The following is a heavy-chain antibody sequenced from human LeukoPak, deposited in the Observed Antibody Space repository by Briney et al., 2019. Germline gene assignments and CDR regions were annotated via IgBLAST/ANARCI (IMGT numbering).Heavy chain of an antibody. D-gene: IGHD6-13*01. Sequence: SETLSLTCTVSGGSISSYYWSWIRQPPGKGLEWIGYIYYSGSTNYNPSLKSRVTISVDTSKNQFSLKLSSVTAADTAVYYCARDLYSSGWYGTARGYNWFDPWGQGTLVTVSS. CDR2: IYYSGST. J-gene: IGHJ5*02. CDR3: ARDLYSSGWYGTARGYNWFDP. CDR1: GGSISSYY. V-gene: IGHV4-59*01.